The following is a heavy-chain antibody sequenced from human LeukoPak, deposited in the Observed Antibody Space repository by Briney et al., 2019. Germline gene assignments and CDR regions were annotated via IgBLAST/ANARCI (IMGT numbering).Heavy chain of an antibody. CDR1: GGSISSGSYY. CDR3: ARVTTGGDVDY. D-gene: IGHD2-8*02. Sequence: SQTLSLTCTVSGGSISSGSYYWSWIRQPAGKGLEWIGRIYTSGSTNYNPSLKSRVTISVDTSKNQFSLKLSPVTAADTAVYYCARVTTGGDVDYWGQGTLVTVSS. CDR2: IYTSGST. V-gene: IGHV4-61*02. J-gene: IGHJ4*02.